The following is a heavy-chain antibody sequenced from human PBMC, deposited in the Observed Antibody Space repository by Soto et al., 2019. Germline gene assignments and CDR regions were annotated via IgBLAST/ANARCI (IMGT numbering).Heavy chain of an antibody. CDR1: GGSISSGGYY. Sequence: QVQLQESGPGLVKPSQTLSLTCTVSGGSISSGGYYWSWIRQHPGKGLEWIGYIYYSGSTYYNPSLKSRVTISVDTSKNQFSLKLSSVTAADTAVYYCARDRVVVAAHYGMDVWGQGTTVTVSS. CDR2: IYYSGST. D-gene: IGHD2-15*01. V-gene: IGHV4-31*03. J-gene: IGHJ6*02. CDR3: ARDRVVVAAHYGMDV.